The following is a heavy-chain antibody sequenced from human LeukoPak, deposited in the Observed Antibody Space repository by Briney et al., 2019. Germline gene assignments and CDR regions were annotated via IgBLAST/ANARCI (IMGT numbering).Heavy chain of an antibody. CDR2: INQHGSET. CDR1: GFTFSSYW. CDR3: TKALDF. Sequence: GGSLRLSCAASGFTFSSYWMSWVRQAPGKGLEWVANINQHGSETYYMDSAKGRFTISRDNAKNSLYLQMDSLRVEVTAMYYCTKALDFWGQGTLVTVSS. V-gene: IGHV3-7*01. J-gene: IGHJ4*02.